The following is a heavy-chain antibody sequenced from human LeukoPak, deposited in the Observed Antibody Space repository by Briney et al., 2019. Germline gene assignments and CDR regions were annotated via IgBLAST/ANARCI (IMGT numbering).Heavy chain of an antibody. CDR3: AGDPGSGYEVY. CDR1: GFTFSSYS. J-gene: IGHJ4*02. CDR2: ISSSSSYI. Sequence: GGSLRLSCAASGFTFSSYSMNWVRQAPGKGLEWVSSISSSSSYIYYAGSVKGRFTISRDNAKNSLYLQMNSLRAEDTAVYYCAGDPGSGYEVYWGQGTLVTVSS. V-gene: IGHV3-21*01. D-gene: IGHD5-12*01.